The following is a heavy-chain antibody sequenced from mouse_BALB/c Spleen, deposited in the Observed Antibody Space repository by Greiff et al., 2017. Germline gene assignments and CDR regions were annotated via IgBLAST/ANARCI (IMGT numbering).Heavy chain of an antibody. CDR1: GFSLTSYG. V-gene: IGHV2-5-1*01. CDR2: IWRGGST. D-gene: IGHD2-4*01. Sequence: QVHVKQSGPSLVQPSQSLSITCTVSGFSLTSYGVHWVRQSPGKGLEWLGVIWRGGSTDYNAAFMSRLSITKDNSKSQVFFKMNSLQADDTAIYYCAKIGLRRPYAMDYWGQGTSVTVSS. J-gene: IGHJ4*01. CDR3: AKIGLRRPYAMDY.